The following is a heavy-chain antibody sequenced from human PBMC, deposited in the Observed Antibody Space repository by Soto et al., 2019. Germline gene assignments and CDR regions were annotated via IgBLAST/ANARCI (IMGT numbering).Heavy chain of an antibody. V-gene: IGHV1-3*01. J-gene: IGHJ4*02. CDR1: GYIFTNYA. CDR2: ISGADGNT. CDR3: ARDRTTSSTRRFDY. Sequence: ASVKVSCKASGYIFTNYAIHWVRQAPGQRLEWMGWISGADGNTRYSPKFQGRLTISTVTSASTAYMELSSLRSEDTAVFYCARDRTTSSTRRFDYWGQGTLVTVPQ. D-gene: IGHD4-17*01.